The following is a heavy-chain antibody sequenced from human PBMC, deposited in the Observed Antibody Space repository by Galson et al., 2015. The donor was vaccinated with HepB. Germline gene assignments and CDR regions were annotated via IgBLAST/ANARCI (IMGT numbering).Heavy chain of an antibody. Sequence: SVKVSCKASGGTFSSYAISWVRQAPGQGLEWMGGIIPIFGTANYAQKFQGRVTITADESTSTAYMELSSLRSEDTAVYYCARYYYGSGSLSNFDYWGQGTLFTVSS. CDR1: GGTFSSYA. CDR3: ARYYYGSGSLSNFDY. J-gene: IGHJ4*02. D-gene: IGHD3-10*01. CDR2: IIPIFGTA. V-gene: IGHV1-69*13.